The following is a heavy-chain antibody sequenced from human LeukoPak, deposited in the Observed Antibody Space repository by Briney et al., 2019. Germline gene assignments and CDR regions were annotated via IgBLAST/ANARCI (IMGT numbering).Heavy chain of an antibody. CDR1: GFTFSGYW. CDR2: IKQDGSEK. D-gene: IGHD5-12*01. CDR3: ARDQGYGPYFDY. V-gene: IGHV3-7*01. J-gene: IGHJ4*02. Sequence: GGSLRLSCVASGFTFSGYWISWVRQAPGKGLEWVANIKQDGSEKYYVDSVKGRFTISRDNAENSLFLQMNSLRAEDTAVYYCARDQGYGPYFDYWGQGTLVTVSS.